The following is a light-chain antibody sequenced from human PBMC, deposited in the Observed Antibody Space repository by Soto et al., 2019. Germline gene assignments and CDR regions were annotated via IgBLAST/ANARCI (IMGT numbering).Light chain of an antibody. CDR1: QRVAKF. Sequence: EIVLTQSPDTLSLSPGESATLSCRASQRVAKFLAWYQQKGGQAPRLLIFDASTRATGVPGKFNCSESGTAFTLTINSLQPDDAAVYFCQQRTNWPLTFGGGTKVEVK. CDR2: DAS. CDR3: QQRTNWPLT. J-gene: IGKJ4*01. V-gene: IGKV3-11*01.